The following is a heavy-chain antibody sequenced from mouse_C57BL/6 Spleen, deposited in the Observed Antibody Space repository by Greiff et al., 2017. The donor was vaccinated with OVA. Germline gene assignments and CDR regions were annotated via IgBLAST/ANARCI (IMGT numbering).Heavy chain of an antibody. CDR1: GFTFSSYA. CDR3: TRVGDYPAWFAY. V-gene: IGHV5-9-1*02. J-gene: IGHJ3*01. CDR2: ISSGGDYI. Sequence: DVQLVESGEGLVKPGGSLKLSCAASGFTFSSYAMSWVRQTPEKRLEWVAYISSGGDYIYYADTVKGRFTISRDNARNTLYLQMSSLKSEDTAMYYCTRVGDYPAWFAYWGQGTLVTVSA. D-gene: IGHD2-4*01.